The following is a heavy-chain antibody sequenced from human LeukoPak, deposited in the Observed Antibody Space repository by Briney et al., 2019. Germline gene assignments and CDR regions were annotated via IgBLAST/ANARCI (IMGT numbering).Heavy chain of an antibody. CDR1: GGSISSSSYY. CDR3: AREASYCSGGSCYLWALDY. J-gene: IGHJ4*02. CDR2: IYYSGST. V-gene: IGHV4-39*07. Sequence: SETLSLTCTVSGGSISSSSYYWGWIRQPPGKGLEWIGSIYYSGSTYYNPSLKSRVTISVDTSKNQFSLKLSSVTAADTAVYYCAREASYCSGGSCYLWALDYWGQGTLVTVSS. D-gene: IGHD2-15*01.